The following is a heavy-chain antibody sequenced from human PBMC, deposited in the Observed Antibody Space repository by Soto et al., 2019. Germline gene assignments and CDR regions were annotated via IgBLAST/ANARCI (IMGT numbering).Heavy chain of an antibody. CDR1: GGSISSSNR. D-gene: IGHD1-20*01. CDR2: IYHSGST. V-gene: IGHV4-4*02. CDR3: ARANIWIHRYYFDY. J-gene: IGHJ4*02. Sequence: SETLRLTCAVSGGSISSSNRWRWVRQPPGKGLEWIGEIYHSGSTNYNPSLKSRVTISVDKSKNQFSLKLSSVTAADTAVYYCARANIWIHRYYFDYWGQGTLVTVSS.